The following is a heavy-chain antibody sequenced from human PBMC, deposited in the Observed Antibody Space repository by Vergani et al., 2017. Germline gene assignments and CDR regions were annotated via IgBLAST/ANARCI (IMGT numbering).Heavy chain of an antibody. J-gene: IGHJ5*02. CDR2: IKQDGSEK. V-gene: IGHV3-7*01. CDR3: AREGPRGFDP. Sequence: EVQLVESGGGLIQAGGSLRLSCAASGFIVSSNYMSWVRQAPGKGLEWVANIKQDGSEKYYVDSVKGRFTISRDNAKNSLYLQMNSLRAEDTAVYYCAREGPRGFDPWGQGTLVTVSS. CDR1: GFIVSSNY.